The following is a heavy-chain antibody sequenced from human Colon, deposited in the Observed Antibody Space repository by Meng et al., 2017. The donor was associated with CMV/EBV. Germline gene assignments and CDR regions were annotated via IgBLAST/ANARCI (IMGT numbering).Heavy chain of an antibody. D-gene: IGHD3-10*01. J-gene: IGHJ4*02. Sequence: KASGYPFTHYAMTWVLPAPGHGLEWMGWITTNAGTPTYAQGFTGRFVFSFDTSVSTAYLQISNLKAEDTAVYYCAREGEDAYYNFDYWGQGTLVTVSS. CDR3: AREGEDAYYNFDY. CDR2: ITTNAGTP. CDR1: GYPFTHYA. V-gene: IGHV7-4-1*02.